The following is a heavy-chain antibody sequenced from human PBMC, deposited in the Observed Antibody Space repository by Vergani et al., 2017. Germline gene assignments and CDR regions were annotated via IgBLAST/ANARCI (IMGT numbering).Heavy chain of an antibody. CDR1: GGSISSSSYY. CDR3: ARDYYDSSGYLDY. CDR2: IYYSGST. Sequence: QVQLQQWGAGLLKPSETLSLTCTVSGGSISSSSYYWGWIRQPPGKGLEWIGSIYYSGSTYYYPSLKSRVTISVDTSKNQFSLRLSSVTAADTAVYYCARDYYDSSGYLDYWGQGTLVTVSS. D-gene: IGHD3-22*01. J-gene: IGHJ4*02. V-gene: IGHV4-39*02.